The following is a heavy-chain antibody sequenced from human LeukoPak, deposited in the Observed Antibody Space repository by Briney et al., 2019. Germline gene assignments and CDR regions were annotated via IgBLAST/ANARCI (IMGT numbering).Heavy chain of an antibody. CDR1: GYSFTSYW. V-gene: IGHV5-10-1*01. Sequence: GESLKISCKGSGYSFTSYWISWVRQMPGKGLEWMGRIDPSDSYTNYSPSFQGHVTISADKSISTAYLQWSSLKASDTAMYYCARQIWFGELLPYYYYGMDVWGKGTTVTVPS. J-gene: IGHJ6*04. CDR3: ARQIWFGELLPYYYYGMDV. D-gene: IGHD3-10*01. CDR2: IDPSDSYT.